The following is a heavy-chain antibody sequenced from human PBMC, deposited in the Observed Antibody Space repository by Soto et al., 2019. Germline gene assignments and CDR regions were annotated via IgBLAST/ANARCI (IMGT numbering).Heavy chain of an antibody. D-gene: IGHD4-17*01. CDR1: GCTFTSYD. J-gene: IGHJ3*02. CDR3: AVSLRAGAFDI. CDR2: MNPNSGNS. Sequence: ASVKVSCKASGCTFTSYDINWVRQATGQGLEWMGWMNPNSGNSGYAQNFQGRVTMTRSTSMSTAYMELSSLRSEDTAVYYCAVSLRAGAFDIWGQGTMVTVSS. V-gene: IGHV1-8*01.